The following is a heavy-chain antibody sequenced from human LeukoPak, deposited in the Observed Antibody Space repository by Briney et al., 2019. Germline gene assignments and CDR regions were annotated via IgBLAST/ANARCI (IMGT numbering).Heavy chain of an antibody. CDR3: AKDHNWYYYDSSGPAFDY. V-gene: IGHV3-30*18. CDR2: ISYDGNNK. J-gene: IGHJ4*02. CDR1: GFTFSSYG. D-gene: IGHD3-22*01. Sequence: PGGSLRLSCAASGFTFSSYGMHWVRQAPGKGLEWVAVISYDGNNKYYADSVKGRFTISRDNSKNTPYLQMNSLRAEDTAVYYCAKDHNWYYYDSSGPAFDYWGQGTLVTVSS.